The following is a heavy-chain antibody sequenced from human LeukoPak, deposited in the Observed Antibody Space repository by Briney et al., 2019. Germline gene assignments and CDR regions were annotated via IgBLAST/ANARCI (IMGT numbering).Heavy chain of an antibody. CDR2: INPNSGGT. CDR3: ARQTLLWFGEFSFDY. V-gene: IGHV1-2*02. J-gene: IGHJ4*02. D-gene: IGHD3-10*01. CDR1: GYTFTSYA. Sequence: ASVKVSCKASGYTFTSYAMHWVRQAPGQGLEWMGWINPNSGGTNYAQKFQGRVTMTRDTSISTAYMELSRLRSDDTAVYYCARQTLLWFGEFSFDYWGQGTLVTVSS.